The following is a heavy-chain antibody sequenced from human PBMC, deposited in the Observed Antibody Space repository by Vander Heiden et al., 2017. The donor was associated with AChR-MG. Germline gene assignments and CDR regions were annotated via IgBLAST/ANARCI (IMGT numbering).Heavy chain of an antibody. Sequence: QVQLVQSGAEVQKPGSTVKVSCKASGGTLSSYAISWVRQAPGQGLEWMGGIIPIFGTANYAQKCQGRVTITADKSTSTAYMELSSLRSEDTAVYYCASSDYVWGSYRYPNWFDPWGQGTLVTVSS. CDR1: GGTLSSYA. CDR2: IIPIFGTA. CDR3: ASSDYVWGSYRYPNWFDP. V-gene: IGHV1-69*06. J-gene: IGHJ5*02. D-gene: IGHD3-16*02.